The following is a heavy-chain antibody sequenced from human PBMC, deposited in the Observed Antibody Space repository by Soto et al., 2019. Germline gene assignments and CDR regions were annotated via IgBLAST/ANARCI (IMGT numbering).Heavy chain of an antibody. J-gene: IGHJ4*02. D-gene: IGHD1-26*01. CDR2: ISDSGKT. V-gene: IGHV4-31*01. CDR1: GGSISSGGHY. CDR3: ARTGGSFFDF. Sequence: SETLSLTCSVSGGSISSGGHYWSWIRQHPGKGLEWIGYISDSGKTYYSPSLKSQFTISLDTSKNHFSLKLTSVTAADTAVYYCARTGGSFFDFWGQGTLVTVSS.